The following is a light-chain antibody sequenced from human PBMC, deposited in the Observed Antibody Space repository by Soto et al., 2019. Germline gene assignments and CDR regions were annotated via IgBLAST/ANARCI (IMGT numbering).Light chain of an antibody. CDR1: QSITSW. J-gene: IGKJ1*01. Sequence: DIQMTQSPSTLSASIGDRVTITCRASQSITSWLAWYQQKPGKAPKLLIYKASNLQTGVPSRFSGSGSGTEFTLTITSLQPDDFATYNCQHYNDYSRMFGQGTKVEIK. CDR2: KAS. CDR3: QHYNDYSRM. V-gene: IGKV1-5*03.